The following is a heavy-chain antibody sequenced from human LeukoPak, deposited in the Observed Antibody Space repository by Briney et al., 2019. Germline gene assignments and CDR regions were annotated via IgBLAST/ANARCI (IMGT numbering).Heavy chain of an antibody. D-gene: IGHD3-22*01. CDR1: GFTFSSYA. CDR3: AKDTREYYYDSSGYYHADFQH. CDR2: ISGSGGST. Sequence: GGPLRLSCAASGFTFSSYAMSWVRQAPGKGLEWVSAISGSGGSTYYADSEKGRFTISRDNSKNTLYLQMNSLRAEDTAVYYCAKDTREYYYDSSGYYHADFQHWGQGTLVTVSS. V-gene: IGHV3-23*01. J-gene: IGHJ1*01.